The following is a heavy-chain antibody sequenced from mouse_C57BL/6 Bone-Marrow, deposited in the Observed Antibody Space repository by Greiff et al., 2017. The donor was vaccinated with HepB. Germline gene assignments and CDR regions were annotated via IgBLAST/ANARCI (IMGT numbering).Heavy chain of an antibody. CDR3: ARFDGYVYYAMDY. J-gene: IGHJ4*01. CDR2: IDPSDSYT. V-gene: IGHV1-69*01. D-gene: IGHD2-3*01. CDR1: GYTFTSYW. Sequence: QVHVKQPGAELVMPGASVKLSCKASGYTFTSYWMHWVKQRPGQGLEWIGEIDPSDSYTNYNQKFKGKSTLTVDKSSSTAYMQLSSLTSEDSAVYYCARFDGYVYYAMDYWGQGTSVTVSS.